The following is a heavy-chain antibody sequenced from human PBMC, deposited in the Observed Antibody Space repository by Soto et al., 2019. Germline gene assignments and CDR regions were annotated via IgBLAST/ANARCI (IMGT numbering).Heavy chain of an antibody. Sequence: QVQLEQSGAGLKMPGSSVKVSCRASGGTFGNLAISWVRQAPGQGPEWVAGIIPIYGTSNAADDFPGRSTLNADESTATAYMEQRSLKSEDTAVYYCATRTRDGYNYWYFDLWGRGTQVTVSS. CDR1: GGTFGNLA. CDR3: ATRTRDGYNYWYFDL. CDR2: IIPIYGTS. J-gene: IGHJ2*01. D-gene: IGHD2-21*02. V-gene: IGHV1-69*01.